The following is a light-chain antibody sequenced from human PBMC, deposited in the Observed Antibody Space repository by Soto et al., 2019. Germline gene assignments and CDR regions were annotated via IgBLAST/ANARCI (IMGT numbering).Light chain of an antibody. J-gene: IGKJ2*01. V-gene: IGKV1-39*01. CDR1: QSIDSY. CDR2: AAS. Sequence: DIQMTQSPSSLSASVGDRVTIICRASQSIDSYLNWYQQRPGKAPKLLISAASSLQSGVPSRFSGSGSGTDFTLTINSLQPEDFATYYCQQGYSTPPLYTFGQGTKLEIK. CDR3: QQGYSTPPLYT.